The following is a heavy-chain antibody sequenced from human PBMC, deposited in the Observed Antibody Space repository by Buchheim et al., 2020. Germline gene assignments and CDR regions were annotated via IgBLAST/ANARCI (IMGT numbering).Heavy chain of an antibody. D-gene: IGHD3-16*02. CDR1: GYTFTSYG. V-gene: IGHV1-18*01. J-gene: IGHJ4*02. CDR2: ISAYNGNT. CDR3: ARALVAGLAYDYIWGSYPKEPDFDY. Sequence: QVQLVQSGAEVKKPGASVKVSCKASGYTFTSYGISWVRQAPGQGLEWMGWISAYNGNTNYAQKLQGRVTMTTDTSTSTAYMELRSLRSDDTAVYYCARALVAGLAYDYIWGSYPKEPDFDYWGQGTL.